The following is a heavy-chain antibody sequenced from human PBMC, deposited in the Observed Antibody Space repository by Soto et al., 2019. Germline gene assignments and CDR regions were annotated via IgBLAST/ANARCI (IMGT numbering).Heavy chain of an antibody. CDR2: IYYSGST. Sequence: SETLSLTCTVSGGSISRYYWSWIRQPPGKGLEWIGYIYYSGSTNYNPSLKSRVTISVDKSKNQFSLKLSSVTAADTAVYYCAGSGTTHYYYYMDVWGKGTTVTVSS. D-gene: IGHD3-10*01. CDR3: AGSGTTHYYYYMDV. V-gene: IGHV4-59*12. CDR1: GGSISRYY. J-gene: IGHJ6*03.